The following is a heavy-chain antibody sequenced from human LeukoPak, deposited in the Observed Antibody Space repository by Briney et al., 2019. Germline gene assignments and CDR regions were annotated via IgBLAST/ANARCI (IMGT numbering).Heavy chain of an antibody. D-gene: IGHD6-19*01. V-gene: IGHV3-74*01. CDR1: GFTFSSYW. CDR2: INSDGSST. J-gene: IGHJ6*03. Sequence: GGSLRLSCAASGFTFSSYWMHWVRQVPGKGLVWVSRINSDGSSTSYADSVKGRFTISRDNAKNTLYLQMNSLRAEDTAVYYCARGRTGAGYYYMDVWGKGTTVTISS. CDR3: ARGRTGAGYYYMDV.